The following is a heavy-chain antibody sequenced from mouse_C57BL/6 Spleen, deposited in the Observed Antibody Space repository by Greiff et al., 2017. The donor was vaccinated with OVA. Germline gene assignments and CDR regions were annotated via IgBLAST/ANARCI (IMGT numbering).Heavy chain of an antibody. V-gene: IGHV1-66*01. Sequence: VQLQQSGPELVKPGASVKISCKASGYSFTSYYIHWVKQRPGPGLEWVGWIYPGSGNTKYNEKFKGKATLTADTSSSTAYMQLSSLTSEDSAVYYCAREVITTVVATGYFDVWGTGTTVTVSS. J-gene: IGHJ1*03. CDR3: AREVITTVVATGYFDV. CDR2: IYPGSGNT. D-gene: IGHD1-1*01. CDR1: GYSFTSYY.